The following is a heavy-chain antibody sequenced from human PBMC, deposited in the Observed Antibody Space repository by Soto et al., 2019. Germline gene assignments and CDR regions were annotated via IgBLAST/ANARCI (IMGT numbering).Heavy chain of an antibody. CDR2: ITYDGRNK. V-gene: IGHV3-30*03. D-gene: IGHD5-18*01. J-gene: IGHJ4*02. CDR3: SRAGYSHGTYAD. CDR1: GFTFSNYG. Sequence: GGSLRLSCAASGFTFSNYGMHWVRQAPGKGLEWVAVITYDGRNKYYADSLKGRFTISRDNSENTLSLQMNSLTPEDTAVYYCSRAGYSHGTYADWGQGTLVPVSS.